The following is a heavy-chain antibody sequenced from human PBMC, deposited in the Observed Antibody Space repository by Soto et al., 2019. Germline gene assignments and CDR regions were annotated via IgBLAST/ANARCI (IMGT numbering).Heavy chain of an antibody. CDR3: ARGYYYGSGRPTPGGMDV. Sequence: QVHLVQSGAEVKKPGASVKVSCKASGYTFTNYDINWVRQAPGQGLEWMGWISTYTGNTNYAQKLQGRVTMTTDTXTXTVXMELRRLRSDDTAVYYWARGYYYGSGRPTPGGMDVWGQGTTVTVSS. V-gene: IGHV1-18*01. D-gene: IGHD3-10*01. J-gene: IGHJ6*02. CDR2: ISTYTGNT. CDR1: GYTFTNYD.